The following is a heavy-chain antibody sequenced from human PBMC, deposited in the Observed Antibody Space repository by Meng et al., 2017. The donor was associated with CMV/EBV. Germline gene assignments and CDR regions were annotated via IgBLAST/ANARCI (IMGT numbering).Heavy chain of an antibody. CDR2: IYYSGST. D-gene: IGHD3-3*01. J-gene: IGHJ6*02. V-gene: IGHV4-61*01. Sequence: SETLSLTCTVSGGSVSSGSYYWSWIRQPPGKGLEWIGYIYYSGSTNDNPSLKSRVTISVDTSKNQFSLKLSSVTAADTAVYYCARAATSFEYYGMDVWGQGTTVTVSS. CDR3: ARAATSFEYYGMDV. CDR1: GGSVSSGSYY.